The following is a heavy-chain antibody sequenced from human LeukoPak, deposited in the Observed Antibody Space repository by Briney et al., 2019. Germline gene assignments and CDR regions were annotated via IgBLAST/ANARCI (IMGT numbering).Heavy chain of an antibody. CDR2: TYYRSKWYN. V-gene: IGHV6-1*01. D-gene: IGHD5-12*01. CDR3: VRDRGFDFDF. Sequence: SQTLSLTCVISGDSVYSNSAAWNWIRQSPSRGLEWLGRTYYRSKWYNDYALFVKSRITINPDTSRNQFSLQLNSVTPEDTAVYYCVRDRGFDFDFWGQGTLVTVSS. CDR1: GDSVYSNSAA. J-gene: IGHJ4*02.